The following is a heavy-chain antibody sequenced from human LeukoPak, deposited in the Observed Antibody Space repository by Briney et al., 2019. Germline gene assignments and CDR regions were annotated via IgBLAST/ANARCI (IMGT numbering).Heavy chain of an antibody. V-gene: IGHV4-34*01. CDR1: GVSLTDYY. D-gene: IGHD2-8*01. J-gene: IGHJ5*02. CDR3: ARIRCGSGPEICYNH. Sequence: SQTLSLTCAVSGVSLTDYYWSWIRQSPGKRLEWIGEVSPDGYSKYNPSLKSRLSMSVDRSENQLSLMLSSVTAADTAIYYCARIRCGSGPEICYNHWAQGTLVTVSS. CDR2: VSPDGYS.